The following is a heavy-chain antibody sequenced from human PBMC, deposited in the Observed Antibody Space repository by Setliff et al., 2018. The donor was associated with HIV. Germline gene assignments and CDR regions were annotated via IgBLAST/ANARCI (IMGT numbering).Heavy chain of an antibody. CDR2: MYHSGST. CDR3: ARLGSHCKNAFCPPY. D-gene: IGHD2-15*01. Sequence: PSETLSLTCTVSGGSISSYYWSWIRQPPGKRLEWIGTMYHSGSTYYNPSLQGRVTISVDTSKNQFSRKLSSVTAADTAVYYCARLGSHCKNAFCPPYWGQGTLVTVSS. J-gene: IGHJ4*02. V-gene: IGHV4-59*04. CDR1: GGSISSYY.